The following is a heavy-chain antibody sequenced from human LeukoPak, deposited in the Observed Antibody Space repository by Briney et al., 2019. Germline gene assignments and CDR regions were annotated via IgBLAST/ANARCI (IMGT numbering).Heavy chain of an antibody. CDR2: INFDGSEK. D-gene: IGHD5-12*01. V-gene: IGHV3-7*01. J-gene: IGHJ4*02. Sequence: GGSLRLSCAASGFTFRDYWMSWVRQAPGNGLEWVAKINFDGSEKYYVDSVKGRFTISRDNAKNSLYLQMNSLRAEDTAVYYCATKATIIDYWGQGTLVTVSS. CDR3: ATKATIIDY. CDR1: GFTFRDYW.